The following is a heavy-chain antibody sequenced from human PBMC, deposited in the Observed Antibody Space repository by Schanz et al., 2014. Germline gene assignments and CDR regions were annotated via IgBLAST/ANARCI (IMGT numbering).Heavy chain of an antibody. J-gene: IGHJ4*02. D-gene: IGHD5-12*01. Sequence: QVQLVQSGAEVKKPGASVKVSCKASGYTFTSYGISWVRQAPGQGLEWVGWISVYTGNTKYPQKLQGRVTMTTDTSASTAYMELSSLRSEDTAVYSCARGIGGYGANNYVDYWGQGTLVTVSS. CDR2: ISVYTGNT. CDR3: ARGIGGYGANNYVDY. CDR1: GYTFTSYG. V-gene: IGHV1-18*01.